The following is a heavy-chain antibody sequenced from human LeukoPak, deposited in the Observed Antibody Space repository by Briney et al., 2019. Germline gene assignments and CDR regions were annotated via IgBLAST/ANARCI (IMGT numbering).Heavy chain of an antibody. V-gene: IGHV3-23*01. CDR3: AKQSYARSLGE. Sequence: GGSLRLSCATSGFPFSDFSMTWVRQAPGKGLEWISTTNSGGSSTDYAESVKGRFTISRDNSKNTLSLQMSSLRVEDTAMYYCAKQSYARSLGEGGPGTLVTVSP. J-gene: IGHJ4*02. CDR1: GFPFSDFS. CDR2: TNSGGSST. D-gene: IGHD2-8*01.